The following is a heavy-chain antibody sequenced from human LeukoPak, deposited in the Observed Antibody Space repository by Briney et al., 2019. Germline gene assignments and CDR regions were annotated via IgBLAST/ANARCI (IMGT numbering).Heavy chain of an antibody. CDR2: IVVGSGNT. D-gene: IGHD2-21*02. CDR3: AASPGTKVTAMGLWYFDL. CDR1: GFTFTNSA. Sequence: SVKVSCKASGFTFTNSAMQWVRQARGQPLEWIGWIVVGSGNTEYAQRFQGRVTITRDMSTSTVYMELSGLRSEDTAVYYCAASPGTKVTAMGLWYFDLWGRGTLVTVSS. J-gene: IGHJ2*01. V-gene: IGHV1-58*02.